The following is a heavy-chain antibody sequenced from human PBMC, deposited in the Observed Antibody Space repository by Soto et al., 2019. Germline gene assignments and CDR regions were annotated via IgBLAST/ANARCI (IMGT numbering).Heavy chain of an antibody. CDR1: GFSFSTYG. J-gene: IGHJ2*01. CDR3: ARRIAVPGTASWYFDL. Sequence: PGGSLRLSCAASGFSFSTYGMHWVRQAPDKGLEWVAFISNDGSSTSYADYVKGRFTISRDNAKNTLYLQMNSLRAEDTAVFYCARRIAVPGTASWYFDLWGRGTLVTVSS. D-gene: IGHD6-19*01. V-gene: IGHV3-30*03. CDR2: ISNDGSST.